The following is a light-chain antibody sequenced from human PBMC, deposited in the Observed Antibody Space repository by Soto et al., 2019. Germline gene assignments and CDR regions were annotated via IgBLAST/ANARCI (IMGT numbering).Light chain of an antibody. J-gene: IGKJ5*01. CDR3: QNYKSALRIT. V-gene: IGKV1-27*01. CDR1: QGITNY. Sequence: DIQMTQSPSSLSASVGDRVTITCRASQGITNYLAWYQRKPGKVPKLLVYAASTLQSGVPSRFSGSGSGTDFTLTISSLQPEAVATYYCQNYKSALRITFGQGTRLEI. CDR2: AAS.